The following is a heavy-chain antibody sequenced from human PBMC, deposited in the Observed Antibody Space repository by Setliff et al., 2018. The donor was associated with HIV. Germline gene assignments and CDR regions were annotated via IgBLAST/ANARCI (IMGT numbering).Heavy chain of an antibody. J-gene: IGHJ4*02. D-gene: IGHD6-6*01. CDR1: GFTFSSYA. CDR2: IKEDGSEK. V-gene: IGHV3-7*03. CDR3: ARGHYSSSSG. Sequence: GGSLRLSCAASGFTFSSYAMSWVRQAPGKGLEWVANIKEDGSEKYYVDSVKGRFTISRDNAKNSLFLQMNSLRAADTAVYYCARGHYSSSSGWGQGTLVTVSS.